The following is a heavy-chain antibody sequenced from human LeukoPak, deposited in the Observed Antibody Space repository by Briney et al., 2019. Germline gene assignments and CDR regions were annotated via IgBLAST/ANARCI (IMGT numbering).Heavy chain of an antibody. CDR2: INHSGST. V-gene: IGHV4-34*01. CDR1: GGSFSGYY. D-gene: IGHD6-13*01. CDR3: ARDHSPRYSSRQHPWFDP. J-gene: IGHJ5*02. Sequence: SETLSLTCAVYGGSFSGYYWSWIRQPPGKGLEWIGEINHSGSTNYNPSLKSRVTISVDTSKNQFSLKLSSVTAADTAAYYCARDHSPRYSSRQHPWFDPWGQGTLVTVSS.